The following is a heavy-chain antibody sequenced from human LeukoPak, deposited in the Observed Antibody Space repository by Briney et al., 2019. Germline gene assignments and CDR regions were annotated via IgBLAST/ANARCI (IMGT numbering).Heavy chain of an antibody. CDR2: ISYDGSNK. CDR3: ARGIVVVMGGFDY. D-gene: IGHD3-22*01. Sequence: GRSLRLSCAASGFTFSSYAMHWVRQAPGKGLEWVAVISYDGSNKYYADSVKGRFTISRDSSKNTLYLQMNSLRAEDTAVYYCARGIVVVMGGFDYWGQGTLVTVSS. V-gene: IGHV3-30-3*01. J-gene: IGHJ4*02. CDR1: GFTFSSYA.